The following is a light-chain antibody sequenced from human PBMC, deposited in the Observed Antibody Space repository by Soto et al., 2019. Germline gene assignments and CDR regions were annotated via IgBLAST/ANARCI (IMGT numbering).Light chain of an antibody. J-gene: IGLJ1*01. CDR3: QSYDSSLRALYV. V-gene: IGLV1-40*01. Sequence: QLVLTQPPSVSGAPGQRVTISCTGSSSNIGAGYDVHWYQQLPGTAPKLLIYGNSNRPSGVPDRFSGSKSGTSASLAITGLQAGDEADYYCQSYDSSLRALYVFGTGTKLTVL. CDR1: SSNIGAGYD. CDR2: GNS.